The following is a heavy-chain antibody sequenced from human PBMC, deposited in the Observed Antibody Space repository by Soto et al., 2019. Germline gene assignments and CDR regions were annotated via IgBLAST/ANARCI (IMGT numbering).Heavy chain of an antibody. V-gene: IGHV3-30*03. J-gene: IGHJ1*01. D-gene: IGHD1-26*01. CDR3: LLEENSDSHNYFHN. Sequence: GGSLRLSCAASGFTFRNYANLWVRQAPGKGMEWETVISYDGRHKYYADSVKGRFTISRDNSKNTLYQEMNSLRAEDTVVYYFLLEENSDSHNYFHNRGQGTLVPVSS. CDR2: ISYDGRHK. CDR1: GFTFRNYA.